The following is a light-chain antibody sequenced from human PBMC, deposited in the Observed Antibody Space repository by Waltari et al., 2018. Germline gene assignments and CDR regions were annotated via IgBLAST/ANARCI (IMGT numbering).Light chain of an antibody. CDR3: CSYAGLGTYV. J-gene: IGLJ1*01. CDR2: EVI. Sequence: QSALTQPASVSGTPGQSLTISCTGTTSAVGNYHLVPWYQHHPGKAPKLLICEVIKRPSGVSSRFSGSKSGSTASLTISGLQPEDEADYYCCSYAGLGTYVFGSGTKVTVL. V-gene: IGLV2-23*02. CDR1: TSAVGNYHL.